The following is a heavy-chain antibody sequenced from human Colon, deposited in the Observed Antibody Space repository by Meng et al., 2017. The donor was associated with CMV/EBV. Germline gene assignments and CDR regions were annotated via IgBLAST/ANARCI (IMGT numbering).Heavy chain of an antibody. CDR1: GYTFTSYY. J-gene: IGHJ4*02. Sequence: ASVKVSCKASGYTFTSYYMHWVRQAPGQGLEWMGIINPSGGSTSYAQKFQGRVTMTRDTSTSTVYMELRSLRSDDTAVYYCARINTAGGFDYWGQGTLVTVSS. CDR3: ARINTAGGFDY. CDR2: INPSGGST. D-gene: IGHD5-18*01. V-gene: IGHV1-46*01.